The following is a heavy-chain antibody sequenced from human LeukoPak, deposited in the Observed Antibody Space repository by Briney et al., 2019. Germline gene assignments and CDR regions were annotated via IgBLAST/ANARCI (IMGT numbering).Heavy chain of an antibody. CDR1: GFTFSSYS. V-gene: IGHV3-21*01. Sequence: GGSLRLSCAASGFTFSSYSMNWVRQAPGTGLEWVSSISSSSSYIYYADSVKGRFTISRDNAKNSLYLQMNSLRAEDTAVYYCARGYFHCSGGSCYFDAFDIWGQGTMVTVSS. CDR2: ISSSSSYI. CDR3: ARGYFHCSGGSCYFDAFDI. D-gene: IGHD2-15*01. J-gene: IGHJ3*02.